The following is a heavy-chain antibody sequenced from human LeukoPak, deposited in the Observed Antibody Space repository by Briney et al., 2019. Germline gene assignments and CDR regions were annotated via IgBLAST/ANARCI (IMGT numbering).Heavy chain of an antibody. Sequence: ASVKVSCKASGYTFTSCGISWVRQAPGQGLEWMGWISAYNGNTNYAQKLQGRVTMTTDTSTSTAYMELRSLRSDDTAMYYCARVWGYCSGGSCFIDYWGQGTLVTVSS. CDR2: ISAYNGNT. J-gene: IGHJ4*02. V-gene: IGHV1-18*01. CDR1: GYTFTSCG. D-gene: IGHD2-15*01. CDR3: ARVWGYCSGGSCFIDY.